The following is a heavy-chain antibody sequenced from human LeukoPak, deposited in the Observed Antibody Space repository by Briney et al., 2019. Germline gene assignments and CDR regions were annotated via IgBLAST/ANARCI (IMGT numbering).Heavy chain of an antibody. J-gene: IGHJ4*02. D-gene: IGHD4-17*01. CDR3: AKPHYGDYVHFDY. CDR1: GFTFSSYG. V-gene: IGHV3-30*18. CDR2: ISYDGSNK. Sequence: GGSLRLSCAASGFTFSSYGMHWVRQAPGKGLEWVAVISYDGSNKYYADSVKGRFTISRDNSKNTLYLQMNSLRAEDTAVYYCAKPHYGDYVHFDYWGQGTLVTVSS.